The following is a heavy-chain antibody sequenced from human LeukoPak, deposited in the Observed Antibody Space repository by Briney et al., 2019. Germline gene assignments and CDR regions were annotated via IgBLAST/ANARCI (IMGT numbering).Heavy chain of an antibody. CDR1: GGSISSYY. Sequence: PSETLSLTCTVSGGSISSYYWSWIRQPPGKGLEWIGYIYYSGSTNYNPSLKSRVTISVDTSKNQFSPKLSSVTAADTAVYYCARRDIVVVPAAPQPSYGMDVWGQGTTVTVSS. CDR2: IYYSGST. D-gene: IGHD2-2*01. V-gene: IGHV4-59*12. J-gene: IGHJ6*02. CDR3: ARRDIVVVPAAPQPSYGMDV.